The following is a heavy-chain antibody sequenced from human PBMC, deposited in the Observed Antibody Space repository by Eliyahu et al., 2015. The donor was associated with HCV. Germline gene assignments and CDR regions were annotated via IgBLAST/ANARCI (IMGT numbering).Heavy chain of an antibody. CDR3: TTGAPGGFDYYLDV. CDR2: IKXKTDGGTT. V-gene: IGHV3-15*01. D-gene: IGHD3-10*01. CDR1: GFTFRKXW. Sequence: EVQLVESGGGLVKPGGSLRLSCAAXGFTFRKXWMXWVRXAPGKGXGGIGRIKXKTDGGTTXYAAPVKGRFTISRDDSKSTLYLQMNSLKTEDTAVYYCTTGAPGGFDYYLDVWGQGTTVTVSS. J-gene: IGHJ6*03.